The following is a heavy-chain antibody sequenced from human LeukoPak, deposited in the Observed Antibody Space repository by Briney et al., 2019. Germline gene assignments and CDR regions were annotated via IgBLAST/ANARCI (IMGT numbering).Heavy chain of an antibody. CDR1: GFTFDDYA. Sequence: PGGSLRLSCAASGFTFDDYAMHWVRQAPGKGLEWVSGISWNSGSIGYADSVKGQFTISRDNAKNSLYLQMNSLRAEDTAVYYCAKGIVSAFDIWGQGTMVTVSS. D-gene: IGHD2-15*01. V-gene: IGHV3-9*01. CDR2: ISWNSGSI. CDR3: AKGIVSAFDI. J-gene: IGHJ3*02.